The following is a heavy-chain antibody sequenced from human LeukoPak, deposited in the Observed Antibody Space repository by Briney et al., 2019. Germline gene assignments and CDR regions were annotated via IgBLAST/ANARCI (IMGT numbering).Heavy chain of an antibody. CDR3: ARVREDAFDI. CDR1: GFTFSSYE. V-gene: IGHV3-48*03. CDR2: ISGSGSTI. J-gene: IGHJ3*02. Sequence: GGSLRLSCAASGFTFSSYEMNWVRQAPGKGLEWVSYISGSGSTIYYADSVKGRFTISRDNAKNSLYLQMNSLRAEDTAVYYCARVREDAFDIWGQGTMVTVSS.